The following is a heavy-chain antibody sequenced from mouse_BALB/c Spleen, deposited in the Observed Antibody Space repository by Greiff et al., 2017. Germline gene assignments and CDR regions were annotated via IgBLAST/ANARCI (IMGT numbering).Heavy chain of an antibody. J-gene: IGHJ1*01. Sequence: EVKLVESGGGLVQPGGSLRLSCATSGFTFTDYYMSWVRQPPGKALEWLGFIRNKANGYTTEYSASVKGRFTISRDNSQSILYLQMNTLRAEDSATYYCARAKYGNGLYFDVWGAGTTVTVSS. CDR1: GFTFTDYY. D-gene: IGHD2-10*02. CDR2: IRNKANGYTT. CDR3: ARAKYGNGLYFDV. V-gene: IGHV7-3*02.